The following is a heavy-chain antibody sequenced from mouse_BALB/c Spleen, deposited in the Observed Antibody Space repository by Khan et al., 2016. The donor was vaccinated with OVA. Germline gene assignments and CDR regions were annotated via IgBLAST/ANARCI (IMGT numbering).Heavy chain of an antibody. CDR3: EMEGAYCRSVGWVSY. J-gene: IGHJ3*01. V-gene: IGHV1-4*01. CDR2: INPRNGYT. CDR1: GYTFTTYT. Sequence: VQLQQSGAELARPGASVKMSCKASGYTFTTYTMPWVKQRPGQGLEWIGYINPRNGYTNYTQKFKDKSTLTAAKSSITADMQLSSLSSYYSAVYYCEMEGAYCRSVGWVSYWGQGTLVTVSA. D-gene: IGHD2-14*01.